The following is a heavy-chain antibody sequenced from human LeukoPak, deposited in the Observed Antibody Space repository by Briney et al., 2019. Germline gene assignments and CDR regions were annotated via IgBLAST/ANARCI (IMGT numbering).Heavy chain of an antibody. J-gene: IGHJ4*02. CDR2: INHSGST. CDR3: AREGRAITVTTRLDY. D-gene: IGHD4-11*01. V-gene: IGHV4-34*01. CDR1: VGSFSGFY. Sequence: SETLSLTCAVYVGSFSGFYWSWIRQPPGKGLEWIGEINHSGSTNYNPSLKSRVTISVDTSKNQFSLKLSSVTAADTAVYYCAREGRAITVTTRLDYWGQGTLVTVSS.